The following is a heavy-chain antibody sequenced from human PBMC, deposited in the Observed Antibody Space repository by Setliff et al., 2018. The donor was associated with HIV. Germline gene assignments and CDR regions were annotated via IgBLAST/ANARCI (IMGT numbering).Heavy chain of an antibody. J-gene: IGHJ5*02. V-gene: IGHV4-34*01. CDR1: GGSFSGYY. CDR3: ARRTTSTWWFDP. D-gene: IGHD4-4*01. CDR2: INHSGNT. Sequence: PSETLSLTCAVYGGSFSGYYWSWIRQPPGKGLEWIGEINHSGNTYYNPSLKSRVTMSVDMSKNQFSLNLTSVTAADTAVYYCARRTTSTWWFDPWGQGTLVTVSS.